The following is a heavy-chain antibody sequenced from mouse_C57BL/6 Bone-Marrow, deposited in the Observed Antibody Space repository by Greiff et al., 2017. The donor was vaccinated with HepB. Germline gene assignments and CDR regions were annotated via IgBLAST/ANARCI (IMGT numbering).Heavy chain of an antibody. D-gene: IGHD1-1*01. V-gene: IGHV10-1*01. CDR3: VRHGPLYYGYAMDY. Sequence: EVQLVESGGGLVQPKGSLKLSCAASGFSFNTYAMNWVRQAPGKGLEWVARIRSKSNNYATYYADSVKDRFTISRDDSESMVYLQMNNLKTEDTAMYYCVRHGPLYYGYAMDYWGQGTSVTVSS. CDR2: IRSKSNNYAT. J-gene: IGHJ4*01. CDR1: GFSFNTYA.